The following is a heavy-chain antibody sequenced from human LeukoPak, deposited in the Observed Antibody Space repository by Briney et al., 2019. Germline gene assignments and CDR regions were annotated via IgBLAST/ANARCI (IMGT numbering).Heavy chain of an antibody. CDR2: ISSSGSTI. CDR1: GFTFSSYE. Sequence: WGSLRLSCAASGFTFSSYEMNWVRQAPGKGLEWVSYISSSGSTIYYADSVKGRFTISRDNAKNSLYLQMNSLRAEDTAVYYCASLSPYCGGDCPIDYWGQGTLVTVSS. J-gene: IGHJ4*02. D-gene: IGHD2-21*02. V-gene: IGHV3-48*03. CDR3: ASLSPYCGGDCPIDY.